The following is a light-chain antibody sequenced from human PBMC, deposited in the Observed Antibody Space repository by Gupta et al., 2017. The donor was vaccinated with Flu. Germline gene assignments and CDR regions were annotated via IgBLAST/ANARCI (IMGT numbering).Light chain of an antibody. V-gene: IGKV3-15*01. CDR1: QSISNN. Sequence: ELVMMPSPATLSVSPGERATLSCRASQSISNNVAWYQQKPGQAPRLLIYGASTRATGIPAKCSGSGSGTEITLTSSSLQSEDVAVYHCQQYNNWPWTFGQGTKVEIK. J-gene: IGKJ1*01. CDR2: GAS. CDR3: QQYNNWPWT.